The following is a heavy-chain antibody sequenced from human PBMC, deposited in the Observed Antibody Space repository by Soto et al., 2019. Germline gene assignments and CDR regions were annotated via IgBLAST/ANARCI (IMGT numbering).Heavy chain of an antibody. D-gene: IGHD3-3*01. Sequence: EVQLLESGGNLVQPGGSLRLSCVASGFIFSTSAMSWVRQAPGKGREWVSAISGSGGSPYYADSVKGRFTISRDNSKNTLYLEMISLRAEDTAVYYCAKGPTIFGVIIVAEYYYGMDVWGQGTTVTVSS. CDR2: ISGSGGSP. J-gene: IGHJ6*02. CDR1: GFIFSTSA. CDR3: AKGPTIFGVIIVAEYYYGMDV. V-gene: IGHV3-23*01.